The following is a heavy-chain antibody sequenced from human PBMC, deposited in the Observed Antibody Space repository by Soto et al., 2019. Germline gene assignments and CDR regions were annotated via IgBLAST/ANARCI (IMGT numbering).Heavy chain of an antibody. CDR2: IYSGGST. Sequence: EVQLVESGGGLVQPGGSLRLSCAASGFTVSSNYMSWVRQAPGKGLEWVSAIYSGGSTYYADSVKGRFTISRDNSKKTLYLQMNSLRAEDTAVYYCAREYSYGYYYYYAMNVWGQGTTVTVSS. CDR3: AREYSYGYYYYYAMNV. CDR1: GFTVSSNY. J-gene: IGHJ6*02. V-gene: IGHV3-66*01. D-gene: IGHD5-18*01.